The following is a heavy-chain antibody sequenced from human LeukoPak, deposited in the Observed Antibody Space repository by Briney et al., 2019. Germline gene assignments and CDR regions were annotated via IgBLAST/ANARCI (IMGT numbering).Heavy chain of an antibody. D-gene: IGHD3-16*01. CDR1: GGSISSGSYY. Sequence: SQTLSLTCTVSGGSISSGSYYWSWIRQPAGKGLEWIGRIYTSGSTNYNPSLKSRVTISVDTSKNQFSLKLSSVTAADTAVYYCARAVYGPKGRYVDYFDYWGQGTLVTVSS. J-gene: IGHJ4*02. V-gene: IGHV4-61*02. CDR3: ARAVYGPKGRYVDYFDY. CDR2: IYTSGST.